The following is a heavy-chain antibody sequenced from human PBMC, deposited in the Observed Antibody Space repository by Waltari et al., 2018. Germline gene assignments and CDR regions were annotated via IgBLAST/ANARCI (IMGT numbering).Heavy chain of an antibody. CDR1: GYSISSGYY. CDR2: IYHSGST. V-gene: IGHV4-38-2*01. J-gene: IGHJ1*01. D-gene: IGHD2-2*01. CDR3: ARSRYCSSTSCQEKNAEYFQH. Sequence: QVQLQESGPGLVKPSETLSLTCAVSGYSISSGYYWGWIRQPPGKGLEWIGSIYHSGSTYYNPSLKGRGTISVDTSKNQFSLKLSSVTAADTAVYYCARSRYCSSTSCQEKNAEYFQHWGQGTLVTVSS.